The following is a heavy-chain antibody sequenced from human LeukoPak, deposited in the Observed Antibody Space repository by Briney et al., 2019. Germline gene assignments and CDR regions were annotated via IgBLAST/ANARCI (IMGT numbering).Heavy chain of an antibody. V-gene: IGHV4-34*01. CDR2: INHSGST. J-gene: IGHJ4*02. CDR3: AREQWPYFDY. Sequence: SETLSLTCAVYGGSFSGYYWSWIRQPPGKGLEWIGEINHSGSTNYNPSLKSRVTISVDTSKNQFSLKLSSVTAADTAVYYCAREQWPYFDYWGQGTLVTVSS. D-gene: IGHD6-19*01. CDR1: GGSFSGYY.